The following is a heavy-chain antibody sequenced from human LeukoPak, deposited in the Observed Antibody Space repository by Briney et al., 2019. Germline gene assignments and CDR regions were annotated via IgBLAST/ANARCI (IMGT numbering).Heavy chain of an antibody. CDR1: SYTFTSYG. J-gene: IGHJ5*02. CDR2: ISAYSGNT. Sequence: ASVKVSCKASSYTFTSYGISWVRQAPGQGLEWMGWISAYSGNTNYAQKLQGRVTMTTDTSTNTAYMELRSLISDDTAVYYCARVRCSGGSCYGNWFDPWGQGTLVTVSS. V-gene: IGHV1-18*01. CDR3: ARVRCSGGSCYGNWFDP. D-gene: IGHD2-15*01.